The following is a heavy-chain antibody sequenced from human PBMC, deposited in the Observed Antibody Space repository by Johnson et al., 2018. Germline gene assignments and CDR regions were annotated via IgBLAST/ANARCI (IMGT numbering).Heavy chain of an antibody. CDR2: INHSGST. CDR3: ASTVTSGDYYMDV. Sequence: QVQLQQWGAGLLKPSETLSLTCAVYGGSFSGYYWSWIRQPPGKGLEWIGEINHSGSTNYNPSLKSRVTISVDTSKNQFSRKLSSVTAADTAGYYCASTVTSGDYYMDVWGKGTTVTVSS. V-gene: IGHV4-34*01. CDR1: GGSFSGYY. D-gene: IGHD4-17*01. J-gene: IGHJ6*03.